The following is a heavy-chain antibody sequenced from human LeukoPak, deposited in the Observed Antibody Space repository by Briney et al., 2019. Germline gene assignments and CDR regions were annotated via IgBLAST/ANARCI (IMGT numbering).Heavy chain of an antibody. J-gene: IGHJ4*02. CDR3: ARHPYCGGDCYFDFDY. D-gene: IGHD2-21*01. CDR2: IYPADSDT. V-gene: IGHV5-51*01. CDR1: GYSFTSYW. Sequence: GESLKISCKGSGYSFTSYWIGWVRQMPGKGLEWMGIIYPADSDTRYSPSFQGQVTISTDKSISTAYLQWSSLQASDTAMYYCARHPYCGGDCYFDFDYWGQGTLVTVSS.